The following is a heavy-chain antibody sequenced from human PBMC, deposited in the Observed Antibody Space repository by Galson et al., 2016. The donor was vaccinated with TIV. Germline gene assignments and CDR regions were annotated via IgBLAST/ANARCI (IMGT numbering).Heavy chain of an antibody. CDR3: ARHYGSGSHFYYYNGMDV. Sequence: SLRLSCAASGFTFSVYTINWVRQAPGKGLEWVCSIIGSSYIYYADSVKGRFTISRDNAVNSVSLQMNSLRAEDTAVYYCARHYGSGSHFYYYNGMDVWGQGTTVTVSS. J-gene: IGHJ6*02. D-gene: IGHD3-10*01. CDR1: GFTFSVYT. V-gene: IGHV3-21*01. CDR2: IIGSSYI.